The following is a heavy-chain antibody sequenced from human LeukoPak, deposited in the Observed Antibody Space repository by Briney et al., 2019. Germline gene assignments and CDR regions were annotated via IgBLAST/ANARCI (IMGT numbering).Heavy chain of an antibody. CDR2: IIPIFGTA. V-gene: IGHV1-69*06. J-gene: IGHJ4*02. CDR1: GGTFSSYA. D-gene: IGHD6-19*01. CDR3: ARANGWHVGTYYFDY. Sequence: ASVKVSCKASGGTFSSYAISWVRQAPGQGLEWMGGIIPIFGTANYAQKFQGRVTITADKSTSTAYMELSSLRSEDTAVYYCARANGWHVGTYYFDYWGQGTLVTVSS.